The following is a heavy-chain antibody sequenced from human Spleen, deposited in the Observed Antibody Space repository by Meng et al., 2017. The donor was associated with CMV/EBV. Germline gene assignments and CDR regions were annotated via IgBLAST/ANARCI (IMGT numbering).Heavy chain of an antibody. J-gene: IGHJ4*02. CDR3: AREEGVPAAPFDY. CDR1: GGSFSSYY. Sequence: QVQFQQWGAGLLKPSETLSLTRTVYGGSFSSYYWSWIRQPAGKGLEWIGRIYTSGSTNYNPSLKSRVTMSVDTSKNQFSLKLSSVTAADTAVYYCAREEGVPAAPFDYWGQGTLVTVSS. D-gene: IGHD2-2*01. V-gene: IGHV4-59*10. CDR2: IYTSGST.